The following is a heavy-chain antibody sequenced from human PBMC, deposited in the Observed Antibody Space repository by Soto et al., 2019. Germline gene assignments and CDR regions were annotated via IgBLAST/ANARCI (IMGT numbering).Heavy chain of an antibody. CDR3: ARGLNGYLYYFDY. Sequence: QVQLVQSGAEVKKPGASVKVSCKASGYTFTSYAMHWVRQAPGQRLEWMGWINAGNGNTKYSQKFQGRVTITRDTSASTADMEPSSLRSEDTAVYYCARGLNGYLYYFDYWGQGTLVTVSS. CDR1: GYTFTSYA. D-gene: IGHD5-18*01. J-gene: IGHJ4*02. V-gene: IGHV1-3*01. CDR2: INAGNGNT.